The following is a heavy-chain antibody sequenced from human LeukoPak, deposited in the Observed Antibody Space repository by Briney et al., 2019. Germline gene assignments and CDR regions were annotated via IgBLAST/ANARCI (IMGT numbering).Heavy chain of an antibody. CDR3: ARHSDDSSGYYYVDYYFDY. D-gene: IGHD3-22*01. Sequence: PSETLSLTCTVSGGSISSYYWSWIRQAPGKGLEWMGYIYYSGSTNYNPSLESGVTITLDTTKNHFSLKLSSVNAADTAVYYCARHSDDSSGYYYVDYYFDYWGQGTLVTASS. V-gene: IGHV4-59*08. CDR2: IYYSGST. J-gene: IGHJ4*02. CDR1: GGSISSYY.